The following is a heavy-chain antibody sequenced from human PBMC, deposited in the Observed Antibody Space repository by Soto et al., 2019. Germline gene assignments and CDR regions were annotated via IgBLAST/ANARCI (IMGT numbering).Heavy chain of an antibody. CDR2: IIPIFGTA. D-gene: IGHD3-3*01. Sequence: GASVKVSCKASGGTFSTYAISWVRQAPGQGLEWMGGIIPIFGTANYAQKFQGRVTITADESTSTAYMELSSLRSEDTAVYYCVIAPFWSGYYNFDYWGQGTLVTASS. V-gene: IGHV1-69*13. J-gene: IGHJ4*02. CDR3: VIAPFWSGYYNFDY. CDR1: GGTFSTYA.